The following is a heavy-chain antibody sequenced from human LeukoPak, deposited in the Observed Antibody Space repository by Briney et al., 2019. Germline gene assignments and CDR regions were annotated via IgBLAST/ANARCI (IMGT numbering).Heavy chain of an antibody. Sequence: GGSLRLSCAASGFTFSSYSMNWVRQAPGKGLEWVSAISGSGGSTYYADSVKGRFTISRDNSKNTLYLQMNSLRAEDTAVYYCAKDPRLCSSTSCYTGSYYYYYGMDVWGQGTTVTVSS. CDR1: GFTFSSYS. V-gene: IGHV3-23*01. CDR2: ISGSGGST. D-gene: IGHD2-2*02. J-gene: IGHJ6*02. CDR3: AKDPRLCSSTSCYTGSYYYYYGMDV.